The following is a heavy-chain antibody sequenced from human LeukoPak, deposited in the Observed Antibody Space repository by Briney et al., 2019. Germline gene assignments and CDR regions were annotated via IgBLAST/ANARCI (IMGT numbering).Heavy chain of an antibody. CDR1: GFTFSSYS. D-gene: IGHD3-3*01. J-gene: IGHJ4*02. CDR3: ARDQERFLQWPHDY. CDR2: ISSSSSTI. Sequence: GGSLRLSCAASGFTFSSYSVNWVRQAPGKGLEWVSYISSSSSTIYYVDSVKGRFTISRDNAKNSLYLQMNSLRDEDTAVYYCARDQERFLQWPHDYWGQGTLVTVSS. V-gene: IGHV3-48*02.